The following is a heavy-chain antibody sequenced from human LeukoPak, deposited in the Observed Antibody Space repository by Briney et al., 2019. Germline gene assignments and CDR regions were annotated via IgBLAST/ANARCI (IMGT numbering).Heavy chain of an antibody. V-gene: IGHV3-21*01. D-gene: IGHD3-10*01. CDR1: GFIFSDYS. Sequence: GGSLRLSCAASGFIFSDYSMNWVRQAPGKGLEWVSSISRTGTYIYYADSLKGRFTISRDNADNSLSLQMNSLRAEDTAVYYCARGRSGAFDYWGQGTLVTVSS. CDR2: ISRTGTYI. CDR3: ARGRSGAFDY. J-gene: IGHJ4*02.